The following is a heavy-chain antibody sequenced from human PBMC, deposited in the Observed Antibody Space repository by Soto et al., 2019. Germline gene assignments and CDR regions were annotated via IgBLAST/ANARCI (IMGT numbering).Heavy chain of an antibody. CDR3: AKGQHRSSTSCHFYYYGMDV. CDR2: ISYDGKNK. V-gene: IGHV3-30*18. D-gene: IGHD2-2*01. J-gene: IGHJ6*02. CDR1: GFTFSTYG. Sequence: QVQLVESGGGVVQPGRSLRLSCAASGFTFSTYGMHWVRQAPGKGLEWVAVISYDGKNKYYAQCVKGRLTISRDNSKNTLYLQVNSLRVEDTAVYYCAKGQHRSSTSCHFYYYGMDVWGQGTTVAVSS.